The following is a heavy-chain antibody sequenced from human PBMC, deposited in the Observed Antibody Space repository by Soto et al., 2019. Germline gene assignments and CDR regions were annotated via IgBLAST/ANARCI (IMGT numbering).Heavy chain of an antibody. D-gene: IGHD2-2*01. J-gene: IGHJ6*02. CDR2: IIPIFGTA. V-gene: IGHV1-69*13. Sequence: SVKVSCKASGGTFSSYAISWLRQSPGQGLEWMGGIIPIFGTANYAQKFQGRVTITADESTSTAYMELSSLRSEDTAVYYCARGVVPAAPPYYYYGMDVWGQGTTVTVSS. CDR1: GGTFSSYA. CDR3: ARGVVPAAPPYYYYGMDV.